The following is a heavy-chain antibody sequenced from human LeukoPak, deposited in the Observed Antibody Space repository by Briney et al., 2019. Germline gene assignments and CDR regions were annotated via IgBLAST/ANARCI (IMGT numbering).Heavy chain of an antibody. J-gene: IGHJ4*02. CDR3: TRDGYNYLELGY. V-gene: IGHV3-72*01. D-gene: IGHD5-24*01. CDR2: TRNKANSYTT. CDR1: GFTFSDHY. Sequence: GGSLRLSCAASGFTFSDHYMDWVRQAPGKGLEWVGRTRNKANSYTTEYAASVKGRFTISRDDSKNSLYLQMNSLKTEDTAVYYCTRDGYNYLELGYWGQGTLVTVSS.